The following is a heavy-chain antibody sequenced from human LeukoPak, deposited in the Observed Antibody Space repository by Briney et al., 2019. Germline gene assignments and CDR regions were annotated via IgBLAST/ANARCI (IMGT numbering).Heavy chain of an antibody. V-gene: IGHV1-8*01. CDR2: MNPNSGST. D-gene: IGHD6-19*01. CDR1: GYTFTSYD. J-gene: IGHJ1*01. CDR3: ARGRGYSSGWYQYFQH. Sequence: ASVKVSCKASGYTFTSYDINWVRQATGQGLEWMGWMNPNSGSTGYAQKFQGRVTMTRNTSISTTYMELSSLRSEDTAVYYCARGRGYSSGWYQYFQHWGQGTLVTVSS.